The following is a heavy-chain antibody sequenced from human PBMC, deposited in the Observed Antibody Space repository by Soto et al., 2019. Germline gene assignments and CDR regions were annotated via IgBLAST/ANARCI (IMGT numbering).Heavy chain of an antibody. J-gene: IGHJ4*02. CDR3: AKDLVSATGDYDGGLG. D-gene: IGHD4-17*01. Sequence: PGGSLRLSCAASGFTFSSYGMHWVRQAPGKGLEWVAVISYDGSNKYYADSVKGRFTISRDNSKNTLYLQMNSLRAEDTAVYYCAKDLVSATGDYDGGLGWGQGTLVTVSS. CDR2: ISYDGSNK. CDR1: GFTFSSYG. V-gene: IGHV3-30*18.